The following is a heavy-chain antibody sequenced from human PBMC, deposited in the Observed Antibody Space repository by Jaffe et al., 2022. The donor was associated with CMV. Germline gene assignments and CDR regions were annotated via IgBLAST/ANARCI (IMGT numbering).Heavy chain of an antibody. D-gene: IGHD2-2*01. Sequence: QITLKESGPTLVKPTQTLTLTCTFSGFSLSTSGVGVGWIRQPPGKALEWLALIYWDDDKRYSPSLKSRLTITKDTSKNQVVLTMTNMDPVDTATYYCARWGRGYCSSTSCESYYYYYMDVWGKGTTVTVSS. V-gene: IGHV2-5*02. J-gene: IGHJ6*03. CDR2: IYWDDDK. CDR3: ARWGRGYCSSTSCESYYYYYMDV. CDR1: GFSLSTSGVG.